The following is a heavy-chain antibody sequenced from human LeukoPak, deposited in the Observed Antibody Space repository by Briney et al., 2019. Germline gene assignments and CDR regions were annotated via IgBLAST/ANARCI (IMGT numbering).Heavy chain of an antibody. CDR2: FDPEDGET. V-gene: IGHV1-24*01. CDR1: GYTLTELS. Sequence: GASVKVSCKVSGYTLTELSMHWVRQAPGKGLEWMGGFDPEDGETIYAQKFQGRVTMTEDTSTDTAYMELGSLRSEDTAVYYCATGRCSSTSCYYYYGMDVWGQGTTVTVSS. J-gene: IGHJ6*02. D-gene: IGHD2-2*01. CDR3: ATGRCSSTSCYYYYGMDV.